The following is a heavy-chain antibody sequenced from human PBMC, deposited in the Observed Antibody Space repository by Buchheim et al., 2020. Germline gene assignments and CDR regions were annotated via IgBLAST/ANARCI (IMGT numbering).Heavy chain of an antibody. D-gene: IGHD3-10*01. V-gene: IGHV1-8*01. J-gene: IGHJ4*02. CDR3: ARTMVRGVPSMDY. CDR2: MNPDSGAT. CDR1: GYPFTSFD. Sequence: QVQLVQSGAEVQKPGASVKVSCKASGYPFTSFDLNWVRQATGQGLECSGWMNPDSGATGYAPKFKGRFTMTWDTSITTAYMELSSLTSDDTAVYYCARTMVRGVPSMDYWGQGTL.